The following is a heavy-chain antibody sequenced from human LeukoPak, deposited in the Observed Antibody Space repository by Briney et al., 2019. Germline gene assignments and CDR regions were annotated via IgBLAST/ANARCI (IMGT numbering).Heavy chain of an antibody. D-gene: IGHD1-26*01. Sequence: PGGSLRLSCAASGFTFSSYAMSWVRQAPGKGLEWVSAISGSGGSTYYADSVKGRFTISRDNSKNTLYLQMNSLRAEDTAVYYCAKDEFTAGSYSGLFDYWGQGTLVTISS. J-gene: IGHJ4*02. V-gene: IGHV3-23*01. CDR3: AKDEFTAGSYSGLFDY. CDR1: GFTFSSYA. CDR2: ISGSGGST.